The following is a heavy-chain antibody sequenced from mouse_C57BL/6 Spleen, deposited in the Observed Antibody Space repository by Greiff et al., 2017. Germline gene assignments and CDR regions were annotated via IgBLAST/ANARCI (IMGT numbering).Heavy chain of an antibody. V-gene: IGHV1-69*01. CDR3: ARLETAEGFAY. J-gene: IGHJ3*01. D-gene: IGHD3-2*01. CDR2: IDPSDSYT. CDR1: GYTFTSYW. Sequence: QVQLQQPGAELVMPGASVKLSCKASGYTFTSYWMHWVKQRPGQGLEWIGEIDPSDSYTNYNQKFKGKSTVTVDKSSSTAYMQLSSLTSEDSAVYYCARLETAEGFAYWGQGTLVTVSA.